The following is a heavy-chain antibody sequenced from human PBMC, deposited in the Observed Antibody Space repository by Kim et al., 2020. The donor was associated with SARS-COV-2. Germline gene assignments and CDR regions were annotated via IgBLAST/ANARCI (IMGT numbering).Heavy chain of an antibody. J-gene: IGHJ4*02. CDR2: ISYDGSNK. CDR3: ARDGHYGSGSREGFFDY. CDR1: GFTFSSYG. D-gene: IGHD3-10*01. V-gene: IGHV3-33*05. Sequence: GGSLRLSCAASGFTFSSYGMHWVRQAPGKGLEWVAVISYDGSNKYYADSVKGRFTISRDNSKNTLYLQMNSLRAEDTAVYYCARDGHYGSGSREGFFDYWGQGTLVTVSS.